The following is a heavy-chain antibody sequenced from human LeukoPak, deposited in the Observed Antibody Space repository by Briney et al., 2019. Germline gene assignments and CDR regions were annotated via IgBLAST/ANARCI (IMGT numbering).Heavy chain of an antibody. CDR3: ARGLEYSSGWTPYYYYYMDV. V-gene: IGHV4-59*08. D-gene: IGHD6-19*01. CDR2: IYYSGST. J-gene: IGHJ6*03. CDR1: GGSISSYY. Sequence: SETLSLTCTVSGGSISSYYWSWIRQPPGKGLDWIGYIYYSGSTNYNPSLKSRVTISVDTSKNQFSLKLSSVTAADTAVYYCARGLEYSSGWTPYYYYYMDVWGKGTTVTVSS.